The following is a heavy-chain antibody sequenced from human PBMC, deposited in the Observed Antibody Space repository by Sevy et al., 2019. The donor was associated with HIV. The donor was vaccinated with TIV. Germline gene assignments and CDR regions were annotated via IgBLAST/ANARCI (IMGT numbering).Heavy chain of an antibody. D-gene: IGHD6-19*01. Sequence: SLKISCAASGFSFDDYAMHWVRQAPGKGLEWVSGISWNSAFIGYADSVKGRYTIPRDKAKNSLYLQINSLKPEDTAFYYCAKDGGSGSGPRAEYFHHWGQGTLVTVSS. V-gene: IGHV3-9*01. J-gene: IGHJ1*01. CDR2: ISWNSAFI. CDR3: AKDGGSGSGPRAEYFHH. CDR1: GFSFDDYA.